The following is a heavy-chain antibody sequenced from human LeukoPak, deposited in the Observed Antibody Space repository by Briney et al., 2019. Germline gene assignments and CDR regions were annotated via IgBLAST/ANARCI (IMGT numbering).Heavy chain of an antibody. CDR1: GASMRDHY. D-gene: IGHD6-19*01. V-gene: IGHV4-59*11. CDR3: ARSSSGWYRTGYYFDY. CDR2: IYYSGST. Sequence: SETLSLTCAVSGASMRDHYWTWIRQPPGKGLEWIGYIYYSGSTNYNPSLKSRVTISVDTSKNQFSLKLSSVTAADTAVYYCARSSSGWYRTGYYFDYWGQGTLVTVSS. J-gene: IGHJ4*02.